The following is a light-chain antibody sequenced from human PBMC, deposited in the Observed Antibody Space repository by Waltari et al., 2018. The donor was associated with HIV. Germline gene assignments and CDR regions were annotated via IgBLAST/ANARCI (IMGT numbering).Light chain of an antibody. CDR2: SNN. Sequence: QSVLPQPPSASGTPGQRVAVPCSGGNANIGTNTVNWYQHLPGTAPKLLLYSNNQRPSGVPARFSGSRSGTSASLAISGLQSEDEADYYCAVWDDSLKGRVFGTGTKVTVL. CDR1: NANIGTNT. J-gene: IGLJ1*01. CDR3: AVWDDSLKGRV. V-gene: IGLV1-44*01.